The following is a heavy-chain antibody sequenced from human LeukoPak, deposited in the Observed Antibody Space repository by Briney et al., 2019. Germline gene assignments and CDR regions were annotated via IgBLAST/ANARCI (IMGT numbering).Heavy chain of an antibody. CDR1: GFTFSDYY. D-gene: IGHD6-19*01. CDR2: INQDGSEK. J-gene: IGHJ4*02. CDR3: ARCSGWAFKN. Sequence: GGSLRLSCAASGFTFSDYYMSWIRRAPGKGLEWVANINQDGSEKNYVDSVKGRFTISRDSAKNSLYLQMDSLRAEDTAIYYCARCSGWAFKNWGQGTLVTVSS. V-gene: IGHV3-7*01.